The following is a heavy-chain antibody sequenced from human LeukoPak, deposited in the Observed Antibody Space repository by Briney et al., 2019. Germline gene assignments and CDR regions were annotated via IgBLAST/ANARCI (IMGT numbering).Heavy chain of an antibody. CDR3: ARGYYYGSGSYGMDV. J-gene: IGHJ6*04. Sequence: PSETLSLTCTVSGGSISSGSYYWSWIRQPAGKGLEWIGRIYTSGSTNYNPSLKSRVTISVDTSKNQFSLKLSSVTAADTAVYYCARGYYYGSGSYGMDVWGKGTTVTISS. D-gene: IGHD3-10*01. CDR1: GGSISSGSYY. V-gene: IGHV4-61*02. CDR2: IYTSGST.